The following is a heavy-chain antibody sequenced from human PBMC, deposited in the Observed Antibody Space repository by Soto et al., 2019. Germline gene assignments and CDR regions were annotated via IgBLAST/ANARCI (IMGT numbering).Heavy chain of an antibody. CDR3: AREGLAAAGTENWFDP. CDR2: IYYSGST. Sequence: PSETLSLTCTVSGGSISSGGYYWSWIRQHPGKGLEWIGYIYYSGSTYYNPSLKSRVTISVDTSKNQFSLKLSSVTAADTAVYYCAREGLAAAGTENWFDPWGQGTLVIVSS. CDR1: GGSISSGGYY. J-gene: IGHJ5*02. V-gene: IGHV4-31*03. D-gene: IGHD6-13*01.